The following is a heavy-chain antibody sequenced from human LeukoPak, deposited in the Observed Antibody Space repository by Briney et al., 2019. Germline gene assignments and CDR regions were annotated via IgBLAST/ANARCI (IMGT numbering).Heavy chain of an antibody. CDR2: INQDGSGK. J-gene: IGHJ4*02. CDR3: AKSGFPAAFEY. CDR1: GFTFSDYY. D-gene: IGHD2-2*01. V-gene: IGHV3-7*01. Sequence: GGSLRLSCAASGFTFSDYYMTWIRQAPGKGLEWVAKINQDGSGKYFVDSVKGRFTISRDNAHNSLFLRMNSLRAEDTAIYYCAKSGFPAAFEYWGQGTLVTVSS.